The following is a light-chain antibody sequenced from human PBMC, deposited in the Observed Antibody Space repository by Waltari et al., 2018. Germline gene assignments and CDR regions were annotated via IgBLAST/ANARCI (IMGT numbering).Light chain of an antibody. CDR2: DVT. V-gene: IGLV2-14*03. CDR3: SSYTTSSTVYV. CDR1: SSDVGPYAY. J-gene: IGLJ1*01. Sequence: QSALTQPASVSGSPGQSIPISCTRTSSDVGPYAYVSWYQQHPGKAPKLMIYDVTKRPSGIANRFSGSKSGNTASLTISGLQAEDEADYYCSSYTTSSTVYVFGTGTKVTVL.